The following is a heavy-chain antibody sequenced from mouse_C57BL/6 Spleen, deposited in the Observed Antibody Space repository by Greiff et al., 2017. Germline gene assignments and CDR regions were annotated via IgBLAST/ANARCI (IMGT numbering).Heavy chain of an antibody. CDR1: GYSITSGYY. CDR3: AREGAAQALFAY. CDR2: ISYDGSN. Sequence: VQLKESGPGLVKPSQSLSLTCSVTGYSITSGYYWNWIRQFPGNKLEWMGYISYDGSNNYNPSLKNRISITRDTSKNQFFLKLNSVTTEDTATYYCAREGAAQALFAYWGQGTLVTVSA. D-gene: IGHD3-2*02. J-gene: IGHJ3*01. V-gene: IGHV3-6*01.